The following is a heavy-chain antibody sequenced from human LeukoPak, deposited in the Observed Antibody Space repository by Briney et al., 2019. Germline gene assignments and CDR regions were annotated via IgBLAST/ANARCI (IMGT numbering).Heavy chain of an antibody. D-gene: IGHD3-10*01. CDR2: INTNTGNP. CDR3: ARDGSGSLYYYYGMDV. J-gene: IGHJ6*02. CDR1: GYTFTSYA. Sequence: GASVKVSCKASGYTFTSYAMNWVRQAPGQGLEWMGWINTNTGNPTYAQGFTGRFVFSLDTSVSTAYLQISSLKAEDTAVYYCARDGSGSLYYYYGMDVWGQGTTVTVSS. V-gene: IGHV7-4-1*02.